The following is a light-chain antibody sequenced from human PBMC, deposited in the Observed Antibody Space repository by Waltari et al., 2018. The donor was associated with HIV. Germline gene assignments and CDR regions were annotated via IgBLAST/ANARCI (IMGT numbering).Light chain of an antibody. Sequence: DIQMTQSPSSLSASIGDRVTITCRASQSISSYLNWYQQKPGKAPKLLIYGASTLQSGVPSNFSGSGSGTDFTLIISSLQPGDFATYYCQQSYTTPRTFGQGTKLEIK. CDR1: QSISSY. CDR3: QQSYTTPRT. CDR2: GAS. J-gene: IGKJ2*02. V-gene: IGKV1-39*01.